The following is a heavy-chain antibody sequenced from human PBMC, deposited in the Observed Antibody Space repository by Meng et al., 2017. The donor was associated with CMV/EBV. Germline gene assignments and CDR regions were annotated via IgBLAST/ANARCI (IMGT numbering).Heavy chain of an antibody. V-gene: IGHV1-46*01. CDR1: GYTFTSYY. D-gene: IGHD3-10*01. Sequence: KASGYTFTSYYMHWVRQAPGQGLEWMGIINPSGGSTSYAQKFQGRVTMTRGTSTSTVYMELSSLRSEDTAVYYCARSELWFGELLDYWGQGTLVTVSS. CDR3: ARSELWFGELLDY. CDR2: INPSGGST. J-gene: IGHJ4*02.